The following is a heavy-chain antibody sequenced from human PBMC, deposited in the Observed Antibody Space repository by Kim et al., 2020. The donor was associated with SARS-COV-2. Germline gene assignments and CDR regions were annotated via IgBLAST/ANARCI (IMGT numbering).Heavy chain of an antibody. D-gene: IGHD2-2*02. CDR2: IYYSGST. V-gene: IGHV4-59*01. CDR3: ARVGYQLLYPDY. Sequence: SETLSLTCTVSGGSISSYYWSWIRQPPGKGLEWIGYIYYSGSTNYNPSLKSRVTISVDTSKNQFSLKLSSVTAADTAVYYCARVGYQLLYPDYWGQGTLVTVSS. CDR1: GGSISSYY. J-gene: IGHJ4*02.